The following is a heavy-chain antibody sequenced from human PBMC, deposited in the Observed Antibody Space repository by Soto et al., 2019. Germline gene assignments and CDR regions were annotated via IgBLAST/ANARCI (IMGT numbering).Heavy chain of an antibody. V-gene: IGHV3-30-3*01. Sequence: QVQLVESGGGVVQPGRSLRLSCAATGFTLSNYFMHWVHQGPGKGLEWVAAISYAGSEKLYADSVKGRFTLSRDNSKNTVYLQMNSLRGEDTAVYYCARDFPTNEYDSWGQGTLVTVSS. CDR1: GFTLSNYF. CDR2: ISYAGSEK. CDR3: ARDFPTNEYDS. J-gene: IGHJ4*02. D-gene: IGHD2-8*01.